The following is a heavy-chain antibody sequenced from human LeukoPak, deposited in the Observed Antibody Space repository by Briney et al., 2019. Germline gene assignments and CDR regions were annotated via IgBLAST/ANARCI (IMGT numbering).Heavy chain of an antibody. CDR1: GDSINGPY. Sequence: KPSETLSLTCNVSGDSINGPYWNWIRQSPGRGLEWIGYTHYTGETNYNPSLKSRLTMSVDTSNNQVYLRLSSVTAADTAVYYCGRNLGSGSDHWGQGTLVTVSS. D-gene: IGHD3-10*01. V-gene: IGHV4-59*11. CDR2: THYTGET. CDR3: GRNLGSGSDH. J-gene: IGHJ4*02.